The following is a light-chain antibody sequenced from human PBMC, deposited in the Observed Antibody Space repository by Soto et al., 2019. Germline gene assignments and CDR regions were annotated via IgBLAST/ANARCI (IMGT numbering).Light chain of an antibody. Sequence: DIPMTQSPSTLSASVGDRVTITCRASQTISSGLAWYQQKPGKAPKVLIYDVSILESGVPSRFSGSGSGTQFTLTISSLQPDDFASFYCQQYNSYKTFGQWTKVEIK. V-gene: IGKV1-5*01. J-gene: IGKJ1*01. CDR2: DVS. CDR3: QQYNSYKT. CDR1: QTISSG.